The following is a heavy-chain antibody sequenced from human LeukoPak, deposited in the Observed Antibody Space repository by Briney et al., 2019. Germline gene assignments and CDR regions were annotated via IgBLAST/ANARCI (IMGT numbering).Heavy chain of an antibody. CDR1: GYSFTDYW. D-gene: IGHD1-26*01. J-gene: IGHJ4*02. Sequence: GESLKISREGSGYSFTDYWIGWVRQLPGKGLEWMGIIYPGDSDTRYSPSFQGQVTISADKSISTAYLQWSSLKASDTAMYYCARLYSGTSLVDYWGQGTLVTVSS. V-gene: IGHV5-51*01. CDR3: ARLYSGTSLVDY. CDR2: IYPGDSDT.